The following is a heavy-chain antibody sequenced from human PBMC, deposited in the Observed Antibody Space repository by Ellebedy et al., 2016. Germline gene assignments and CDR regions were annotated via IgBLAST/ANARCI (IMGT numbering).Heavy chain of an antibody. V-gene: IGHV3-21*01. CDR3: ARDGAPYDFWSGYLDY. Sequence: GGSLRLXCAVSGFTFSSYSMNWVRQAPGKGLEWVSSISSSSSYIYYADSVKGRFTISRDNAKNSLYLQMNSLRAEDTAVYYCARDGAPYDFWSGYLDYWGQGTLVTVSS. CDR2: ISSSSSYI. J-gene: IGHJ4*02. CDR1: GFTFSSYS. D-gene: IGHD3-3*01.